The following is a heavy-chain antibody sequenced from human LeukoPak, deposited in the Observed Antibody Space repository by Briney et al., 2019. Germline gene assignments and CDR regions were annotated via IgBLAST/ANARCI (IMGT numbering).Heavy chain of an antibody. CDR1: GGSISSYY. Sequence: SETLSLTCTVSGGSISSYYWSWIRQPPGKGLEWIAYIYYSGSTYYNPSLKSRVTISVDTSKNQFSLKLSSVTAADTAVYYCARGGEVEQWLVNFSFDYWGQGTLVTVSS. CDR2: IYYSGST. J-gene: IGHJ4*02. D-gene: IGHD6-19*01. V-gene: IGHV4-59*12. CDR3: ARGGEVEQWLVNFSFDY.